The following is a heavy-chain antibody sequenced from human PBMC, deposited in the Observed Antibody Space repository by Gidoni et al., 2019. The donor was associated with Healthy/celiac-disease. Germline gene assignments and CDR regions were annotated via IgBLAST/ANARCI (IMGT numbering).Heavy chain of an antibody. CDR3: ATRITMVRGVTAFDY. V-gene: IGHV4-30-4*01. CDR2: IYYSGST. J-gene: IGHJ4*02. Sequence: QVQLQESGPGLVKPSQTLSLTCTVPGGPISRGDYYWSWIRQPPGKGLEWIGYIYYSGSTYYNPSLKSRVTISVDTSKNQFSLKLSSVTAADTAVYYCATRITMVRGVTAFDYWGQGTLVTVSS. D-gene: IGHD3-10*01. CDR1: GGPISRGDYY.